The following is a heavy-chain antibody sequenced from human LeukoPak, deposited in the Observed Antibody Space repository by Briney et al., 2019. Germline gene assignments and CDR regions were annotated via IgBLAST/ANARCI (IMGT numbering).Heavy chain of an antibody. Sequence: GRSLRLSCAASGFTFSSYAMHWVRQAPGKGLEWVAVISYDGSNKYYADSVKGRFTISRDNSKNTLYLQMNSLRAEDTAVYYCARGDTGATTPFDYWGQGTLVTVSS. CDR2: ISYDGSNK. CDR1: GFTFSSYA. CDR3: ARGDTGATTPFDY. D-gene: IGHD1-26*01. V-gene: IGHV3-30-3*01. J-gene: IGHJ4*02.